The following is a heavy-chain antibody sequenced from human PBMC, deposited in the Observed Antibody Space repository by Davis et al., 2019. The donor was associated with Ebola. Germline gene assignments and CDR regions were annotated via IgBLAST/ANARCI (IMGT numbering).Heavy chain of an antibody. J-gene: IGHJ4*02. V-gene: IGHV1-46*01. CDR3: ARVGDYYDRGGPLDY. D-gene: IGHD3-22*01. CDR1: GYTFTRYY. CDR2: INPSGGTT. Sequence: AASVKVSCKASGYTFTRYYIHWVRQAPGQGLEWIGVINPSGGTTNYAQKFQGGVTMTRDTSTSTVYMELSSLTSGDTAVYYCARVGDYYDRGGPLDYWGQGSLVTVSS.